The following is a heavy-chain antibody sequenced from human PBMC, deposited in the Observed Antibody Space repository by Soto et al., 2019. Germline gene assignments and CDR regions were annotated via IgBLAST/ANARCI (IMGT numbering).Heavy chain of an antibody. D-gene: IGHD3-3*01. V-gene: IGHV1-69*06. CDR2: IVPNVGTV. CDR3: ARRDTSGFLRYFDN. Sequence: QMQLVQSGAEVKKPGSSVKVSCKASGGTLSSFINYPINWVRQAPGQGLEWMGGIVPNVGTVNYAQKFPGRVTITADKSTGTAYMELSSLRAEDTALYYCARRDTSGFLRYFDNWGQGTLVTVSS. CDR1: GGTLSSFINYP. J-gene: IGHJ4*02.